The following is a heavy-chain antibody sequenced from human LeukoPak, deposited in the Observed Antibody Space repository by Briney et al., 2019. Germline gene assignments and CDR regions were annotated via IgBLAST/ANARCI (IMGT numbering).Heavy chain of an antibody. D-gene: IGHD3-9*01. Sequence: SETLSLTCTVSGGSISSSSYYWGWIRQPPGKGLEWIVSIYYSGSTYYNPSLKSRVTISVDTSKNQFSLKLSSVTAADTAVYYCASIPYDILTGYYRGIDYWGQGTLVTVSS. CDR2: IYYSGST. J-gene: IGHJ4*02. V-gene: IGHV4-39*01. CDR1: GGSISSSSYY. CDR3: ASIPYDILTGYYRGIDY.